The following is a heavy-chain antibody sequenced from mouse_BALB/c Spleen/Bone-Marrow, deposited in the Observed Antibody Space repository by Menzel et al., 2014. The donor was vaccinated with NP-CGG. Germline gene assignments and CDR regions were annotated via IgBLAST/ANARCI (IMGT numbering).Heavy chain of an antibody. Sequence: LQESGPGLVAPSQSLSITCTVSGFSLTSYGVHWVRQPPGKGLEWLGVIWAGGITNYNSTLMPRLSISKDNSKSQVFLKMNSLQSDDTAMYYCARGLRLRDYFDYWGQGTTLTVSS. V-gene: IGHV2-9*02. J-gene: IGHJ2*01. CDR2: IWAGGIT. D-gene: IGHD1-2*01. CDR1: GFSLTSYG. CDR3: ARGLRLRDYFDY.